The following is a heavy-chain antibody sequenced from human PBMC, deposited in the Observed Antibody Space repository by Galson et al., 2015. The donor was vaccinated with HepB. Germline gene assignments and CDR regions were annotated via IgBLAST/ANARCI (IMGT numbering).Heavy chain of an antibody. CDR1: GFTFSSYS. Sequence: LRLSCAASGFTFSSYSMNWIRQPPGKGLEWIGSIYYSGSTYYNPSLKSRVTMPLDTSKNQFSLKLSTVTAADTAAYYCARRPIRSGYYKGRRNYFDYWGQGTLVTVSS. V-gene: IGHV4-39*01. CDR3: ARRPIRSGYYKGRRNYFDY. J-gene: IGHJ4*02. D-gene: IGHD3-3*01. CDR2: IYYSGST.